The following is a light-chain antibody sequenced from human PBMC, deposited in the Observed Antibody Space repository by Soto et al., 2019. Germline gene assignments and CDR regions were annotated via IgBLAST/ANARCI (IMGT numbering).Light chain of an antibody. J-gene: IGKJ1*01. V-gene: IGKV3-20*01. Sequence: EIVLTQSPGTLSLSLGERATLSCRASQSVSSSYLAWYQQKPGQAPRLLIYAASSRATGIPDRFSGSGSGTDFTLTISRLEPEDLAVYYCQQYGTSPEWTFGQGTKVEIK. CDR1: QSVSSSY. CDR3: QQYGTSPEWT. CDR2: AAS.